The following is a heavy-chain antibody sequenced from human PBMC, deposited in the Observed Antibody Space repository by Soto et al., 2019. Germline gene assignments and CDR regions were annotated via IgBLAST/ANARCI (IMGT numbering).Heavy chain of an antibody. Sequence: GPLRLSCAPPGFTCSSYSMKWVRQAPWKWLEWVSYISSSSSTRYYADSVKGRFTMSRDNAKNSLYLQMNSLRDEDTAVYYCARRPAGTRWFDPWGQGTLVTASS. CDR1: GFTCSSYS. CDR3: ARRPAGTRWFDP. D-gene: IGHD6-13*01. CDR2: ISSSSSTR. V-gene: IGHV3-48*02. J-gene: IGHJ5*02.